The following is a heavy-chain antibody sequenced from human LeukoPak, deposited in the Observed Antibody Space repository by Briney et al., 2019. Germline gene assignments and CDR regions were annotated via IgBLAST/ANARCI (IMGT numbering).Heavy chain of an antibody. Sequence: PSETLSLTCTVSGGSISSSRDYWAWLRQPPGKGLEWIANIYYSGSTYYSPSLKSRVTISVDTSKNQFSLRLSSVPAADTCVFFCAKLISPSWFDPWDQRILVTVSS. CDR1: GGSISSSRDY. V-gene: IGHV4-39*01. CDR3: AKLISPSWFDP. J-gene: IGHJ5*02. CDR2: IYYSGST.